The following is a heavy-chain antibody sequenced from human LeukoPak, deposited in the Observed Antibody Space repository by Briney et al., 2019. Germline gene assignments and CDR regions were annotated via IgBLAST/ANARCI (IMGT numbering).Heavy chain of an antibody. CDR3: ARDNRDDYYDSSGFFGAFDI. CDR1: GGSISSGGYF. Sequence: NSSQTLSLTCTVSGGSISSGGYFWNWIRQHPGKGLEWIGYIYYSGSTYHNPSLRSRLTISVDTSKNQFSLKLSSVTAADTAVYYCARDNRDDYYDSSGFFGAFDIWGQGTMVTVSS. J-gene: IGHJ3*02. V-gene: IGHV4-31*03. D-gene: IGHD3-22*01. CDR2: IYYSGST.